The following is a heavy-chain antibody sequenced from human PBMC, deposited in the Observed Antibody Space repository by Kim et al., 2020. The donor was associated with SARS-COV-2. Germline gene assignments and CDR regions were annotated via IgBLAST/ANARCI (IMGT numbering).Heavy chain of an antibody. CDR3: AKGRVTGEVGMDV. J-gene: IGHJ6*02. V-gene: IGHV3-23*01. Sequence: YADSVKGRFTISRDNSKNTLYLQMNSLRAEDTAGYYCAKGRVTGEVGMDVWGQETTVTVSS. D-gene: IGHD7-27*01.